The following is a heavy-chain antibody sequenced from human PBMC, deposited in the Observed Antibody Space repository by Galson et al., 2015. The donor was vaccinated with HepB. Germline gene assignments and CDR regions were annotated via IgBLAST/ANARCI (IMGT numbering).Heavy chain of an antibody. V-gene: IGHV3-30*04. CDR3: ARDGLPAAITNWFDP. D-gene: IGHD2-2*02. CDR1: GFTFSSHA. CDR2: VSYDGRKN. J-gene: IGHJ5*02. Sequence: SLRLSCAVSGFTFSSHAMHWVRQAPGKGLEWVAVVSYDGRKNYYPDSAKGRFTISRDDSKNTVYLQVNSLRPDDTAVYYCARDGLPAAITNWFDPWGQGTLVTVSS.